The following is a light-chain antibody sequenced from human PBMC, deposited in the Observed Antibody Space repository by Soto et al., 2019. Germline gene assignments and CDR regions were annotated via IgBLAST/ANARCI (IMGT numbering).Light chain of an antibody. Sequence: QSVLTQPPSVSGAPGQRVTISCTGSSSNIGAGYDVHWYQQLPGTAPKLLIYGNSNRPSGVPDGFSGSKSGTSASLAITGLQAEDEADYYCQSYDSSLSFYVFGTGTKLTVL. CDR1: SSNIGAGYD. CDR2: GNS. J-gene: IGLJ1*01. CDR3: QSYDSSLSFYV. V-gene: IGLV1-40*01.